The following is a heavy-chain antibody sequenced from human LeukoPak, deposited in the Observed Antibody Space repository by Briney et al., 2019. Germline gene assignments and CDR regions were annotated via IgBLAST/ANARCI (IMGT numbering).Heavy chain of an antibody. CDR3: ARDPQVYYYDSSGYYLPGGY. CDR2: INPNSGGT. D-gene: IGHD3-22*01. CDR1: GYTFTGYY. Sequence: AASVKVSCKASGYTFTGYYTHWVRQAPGQGLEWMGWINPNSGGTNYAQKFQGRVTMTRDTSISTAYMELSRLRSDDTAVYYCARDPQVYYYDSSGYYLPGGYWGQGTLVTVSS. J-gene: IGHJ4*02. V-gene: IGHV1-2*02.